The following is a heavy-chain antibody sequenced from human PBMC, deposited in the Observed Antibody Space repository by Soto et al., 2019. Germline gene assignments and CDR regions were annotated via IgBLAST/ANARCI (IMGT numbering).Heavy chain of an antibody. CDR2: IIPILGIA. Sequence: ASVKVSCKASGYTFTSYSMHWVRQAPGQRLEWMGRIIPILGIANYAQKFQGRVTITADKSTSTAYMELSSLRSVDTAVNYGARLFGPVGYDYWGQGTLVTVSS. D-gene: IGHD5-12*01. V-gene: IGHV1-69*02. CDR1: GYTFTSYS. CDR3: ARLFGPVGYDY. J-gene: IGHJ4*02.